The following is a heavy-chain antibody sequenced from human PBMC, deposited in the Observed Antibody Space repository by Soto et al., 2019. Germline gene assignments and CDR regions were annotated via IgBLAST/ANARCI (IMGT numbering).Heavy chain of an antibody. D-gene: IGHD3-10*01. J-gene: IGHJ4*02. Sequence: PVGSLRLSCAASGFTFSMYWMHWVRQVPGKGPEWVSRISDDGSRADYADSVKGRFTISRDNAKNTLYLEMHVLRVDDTAVYYCTRGPRPSSVGTGAFWGQGTPVTVSS. V-gene: IGHV3-74*01. CDR1: GFTFSMYW. CDR2: ISDDGSRA. CDR3: TRGPRPSSVGTGAF.